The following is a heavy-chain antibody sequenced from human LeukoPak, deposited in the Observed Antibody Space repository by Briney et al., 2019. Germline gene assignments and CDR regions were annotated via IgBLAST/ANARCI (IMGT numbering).Heavy chain of an antibody. Sequence: PGGSLRLSCAASGFTFSSYSMNWVRQAPGKGLEWVSCISSSSSYIYYADSVKGRFTISRDNAKNSLYLQMNSLRAEDTAVYYCARDPYSSSWYSVHFDYWGQGTLVTVSS. CDR1: GFTFSSYS. CDR2: ISSSSSYI. V-gene: IGHV3-21*01. CDR3: ARDPYSSSWYSVHFDY. J-gene: IGHJ4*02. D-gene: IGHD6-13*01.